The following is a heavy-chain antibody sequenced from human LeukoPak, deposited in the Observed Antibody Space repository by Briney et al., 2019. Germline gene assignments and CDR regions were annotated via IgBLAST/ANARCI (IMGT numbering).Heavy chain of an antibody. D-gene: IGHD6-6*01. Sequence: PGGSLRLSCAASGFTFSSYAMHWVRQAPGKGLEWVAVISYDGSNKYYADSVKGRFTISRDNSKNTLYLQMNSLRAEDTAVYYCARSTRIAPPQDYWGQGTLVTVSS. CDR2: ISYDGSNK. J-gene: IGHJ4*02. CDR3: ARSTRIAPPQDY. CDR1: GFTFSSYA. V-gene: IGHV3-30*01.